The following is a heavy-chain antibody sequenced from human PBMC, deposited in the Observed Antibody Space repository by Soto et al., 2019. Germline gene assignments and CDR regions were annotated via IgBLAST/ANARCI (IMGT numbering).Heavy chain of an antibody. D-gene: IGHD4-17*01. Sequence: QVQLQESGPGLVKPSQTLSLTCTVSGGSITSGGYYWSWSRQQPGKGMEWIGNIYYSGSTYYNPSLKRRVTISVDTSKNQFSRKLSSVTAADTAGYYCARTSYGGGKSDYWGQGTLVTVSS. CDR2: IYYSGST. CDR1: GGSITSGGYY. V-gene: IGHV4-31*03. CDR3: ARTSYGGGKSDY. J-gene: IGHJ4*02.